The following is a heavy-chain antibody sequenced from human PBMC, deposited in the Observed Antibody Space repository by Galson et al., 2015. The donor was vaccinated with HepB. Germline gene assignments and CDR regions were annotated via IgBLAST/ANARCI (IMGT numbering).Heavy chain of an antibody. CDR1: GGTFSSYA. J-gene: IGHJ4*02. CDR3: ARVVTGTTVVQVY. D-gene: IGHD1-1*01. V-gene: IGHV1-69*13. CDR2: IIPIFGTA. Sequence: SVKVSCKASGGTFSSYAISWVRQAPGQGLEWMGGIIPIFGTANYAQKFQGRVTITADESTSTAYMDLSSLRSEDTAVYYCARVVTGTTVVQVYWGQGTLVTVSS.